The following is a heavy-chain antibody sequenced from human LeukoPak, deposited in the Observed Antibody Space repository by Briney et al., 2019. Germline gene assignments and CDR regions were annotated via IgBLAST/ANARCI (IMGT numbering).Heavy chain of an antibody. V-gene: IGHV4-39*01. J-gene: IGHJ4*02. Sequence: SETLSLTCNVSGGSISSSNNFWGWIRQSPEKGLEWIGSINYNGRTYYQSSLKSRAIISIDTSKNQFSLKLGSVTAADTALYYCARLASCSSSCYFDYWGQGSLVTVSS. CDR2: INYNGRT. CDR3: ARLASCSSSCYFDY. D-gene: IGHD2-21*01. CDR1: GGSISSSNNF.